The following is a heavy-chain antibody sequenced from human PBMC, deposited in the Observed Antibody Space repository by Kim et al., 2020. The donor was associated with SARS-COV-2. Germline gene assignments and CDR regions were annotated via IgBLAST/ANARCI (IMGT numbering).Heavy chain of an antibody. D-gene: IGHD2-15*01. J-gene: IGHJ4*02. CDR2: INHSGST. Sequence: SETLSLTCAAYGLSFSGYYWSWIRQPPGKGLEWIGEINHSGSTNYNPSPMSRVTISVDTSKNQFSLKLSSVMAADTAVYYCGRGGVVGVAFDYWGQGIL. CDR3: GRGGVVGVAFDY. CDR1: GLSFSGYY. V-gene: IGHV4-34*01.